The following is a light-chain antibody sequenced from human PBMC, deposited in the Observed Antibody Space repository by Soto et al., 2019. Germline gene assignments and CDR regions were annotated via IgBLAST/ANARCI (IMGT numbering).Light chain of an antibody. J-gene: IGKJ1*01. CDR1: QTISTW. V-gene: IGKV1-5*01. CDR3: QQYYSYPWT. CDR2: AAS. Sequence: DIQVTQSPPTLSASVGDRVTITCRASQTISTWMAWYQQKPGKAPKLLIYAASTLQSGVPSRFSGSGSGTDFTLTISCLQSEDFATYYCQQYYSYPWTFGQGTKVDIK.